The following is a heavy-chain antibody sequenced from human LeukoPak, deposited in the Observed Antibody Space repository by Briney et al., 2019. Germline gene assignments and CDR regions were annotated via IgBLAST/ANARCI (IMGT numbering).Heavy chain of an antibody. CDR3: ARGPTNYDYVWGSYRYDVEAGYYFDY. J-gene: IGHJ4*02. CDR2: INHSGST. D-gene: IGHD3-16*02. Sequence: PSETLSHTCAVYGGSFSGYYWSWIRQPPGKGLEWIGEINHSGSTNYNPSLKSRVTISVDTSKNQFSLKLSSVTAADTAVYYCARGPTNYDYVWGSYRYDVEAGYYFDYWGQGTLVTVSS. CDR1: GGSFSGYY. V-gene: IGHV4-34*01.